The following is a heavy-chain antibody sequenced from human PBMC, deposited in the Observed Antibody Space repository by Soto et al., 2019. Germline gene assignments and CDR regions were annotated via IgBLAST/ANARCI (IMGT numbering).Heavy chain of an antibody. D-gene: IGHD4-4*01. J-gene: IGHJ4*02. CDR3: VTRSRGLQSSPPRLDS. CDR1: GLTFSGYG. V-gene: IGHV3-23*01. Sequence: EVQLLESGGGLVQPGGSLRLSCAASGLTFSGYGMSWVHQAPGTGLEWVSAISGSGSTTYYADSVKGRFTISRDDSKNILFLQMNSLRAEDTAVYYCVTRSRGLQSSPPRLDSWGQGPLVTVSS. CDR2: ISGSGSTT.